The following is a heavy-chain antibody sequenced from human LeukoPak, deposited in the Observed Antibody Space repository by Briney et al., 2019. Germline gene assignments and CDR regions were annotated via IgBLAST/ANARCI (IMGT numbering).Heavy chain of an antibody. J-gene: IGHJ4*02. D-gene: IGHD6-13*01. CDR2: INPNSGGT. CDR3: ARCRVVSGSCPHGFDY. CDR1: GYTFTGYY. Sequence: ASVKVSCKASGYTFTGYYMHWVRQAPGQGLEWMGWINPNSGGTNYAQKFQGRVTMTRDTSISTAYMELSGLRSDDTAVYYCARCRVVSGSCPHGFDYWGQGTLVTVSS. V-gene: IGHV1-2*02.